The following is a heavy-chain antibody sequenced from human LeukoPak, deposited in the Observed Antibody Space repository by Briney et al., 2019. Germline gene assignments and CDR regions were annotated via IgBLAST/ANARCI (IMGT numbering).Heavy chain of an antibody. V-gene: IGHV4-59*01. Sequence: SETLSLTCTVSGGSISSYYWSWIRQPPGKGLEWIGYIYYSGNTNYNPSLKSRVTISVDTSKNQFSLKLSSVTAADTAVYYCAREDYFGSGTYYNVIWFDPWGQGTPVTVSS. CDR2: IYYSGNT. J-gene: IGHJ5*02. CDR3: AREDYFGSGTYYNVIWFDP. CDR1: GGSISSYY. D-gene: IGHD3-10*01.